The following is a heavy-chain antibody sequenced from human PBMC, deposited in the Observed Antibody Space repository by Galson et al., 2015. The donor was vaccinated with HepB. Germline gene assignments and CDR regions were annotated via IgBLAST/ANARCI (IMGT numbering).Heavy chain of an antibody. J-gene: IGHJ3*01. Sequence: QSGAEVKKPGESLKISCKGSGYSFASYWIAWVRQMPGKGLECMGIIYPGDSDTRYSQSFQGQVTFSADKSINTAYLQWSSLKASDTAMYYCASPRGSGNYVVAFDVWGQGTMVTVSS. D-gene: IGHD6-19*01. CDR1: GYSFASYW. CDR2: IYPGDSDT. CDR3: ASPRGSGNYVVAFDV. V-gene: IGHV5-51*01.